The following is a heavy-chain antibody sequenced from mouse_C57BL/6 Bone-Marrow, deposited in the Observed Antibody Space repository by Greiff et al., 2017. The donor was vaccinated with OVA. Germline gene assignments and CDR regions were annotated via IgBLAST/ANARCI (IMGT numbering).Heavy chain of an antibody. Sequence: QVQLKESGPGLVQPSQSLSITCTVSGFSFTSYGVHWVRQSPGKGLEWLGVIWRGGSTDYNAAFMSRLSITKDNSKSQVFFKMNSLQADDTAIYYCDKKSQSLNNYGSSYWYFDVWGTGTTDTVSS. J-gene: IGHJ1*03. D-gene: IGHD1-1*01. CDR2: IWRGGST. CDR1: GFSFTSYG. CDR3: DKKSQSLNNYGSSYWYFDV. V-gene: IGHV2-5*01.